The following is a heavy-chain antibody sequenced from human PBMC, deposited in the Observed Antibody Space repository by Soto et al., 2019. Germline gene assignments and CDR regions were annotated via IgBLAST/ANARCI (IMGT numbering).Heavy chain of an antibody. CDR2: MSPNNGDT. V-gene: IGHV1-8*01. Sequence: QVQLVQSGAEVEKPGASVKVSCKASGYTFTSYDINWLRQATGQGLEWMGWMSPNNGDTGYAQQFQGRLTMTRDTSINTVYMQLSSLSPEDTAIYYRARGVDRGVDVWGQGTTVTVSS. D-gene: IGHD3-3*01. CDR1: GYTFTSYD. J-gene: IGHJ6*02. CDR3: ARGVDRGVDV.